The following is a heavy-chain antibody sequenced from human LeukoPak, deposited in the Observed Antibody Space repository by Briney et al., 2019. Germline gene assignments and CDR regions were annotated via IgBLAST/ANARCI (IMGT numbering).Heavy chain of an antibody. Sequence: PSETLSLTCTVSGGSISSSSYYWGWIRQPPGKGLEWIGSIYYSGSTYYNPSLKSRVTISVDTSKNQFSLKLSSATAADTAVYYCASPYCSGGSCPDAFDIWGQGTMVTVSS. D-gene: IGHD2-15*01. CDR2: IYYSGST. J-gene: IGHJ3*02. V-gene: IGHV4-39*07. CDR1: GGSISSSSYY. CDR3: ASPYCSGGSCPDAFDI.